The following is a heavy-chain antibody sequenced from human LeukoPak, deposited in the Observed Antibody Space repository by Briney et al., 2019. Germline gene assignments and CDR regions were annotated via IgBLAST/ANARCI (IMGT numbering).Heavy chain of an antibody. V-gene: IGHV1-46*01. CDR1: GYTFTSYG. J-gene: IGHJ3*02. Sequence: ASVKVSCKASGYTFTSYGISWVRQAPGQGLEWMGFINPSGGSTTYGQMFQARVTMTRDTSTSTVYMELSSLRSEDTAIYYCARDRPRTSRDVFDIWGQGTMVTVSS. CDR2: INPSGGST. D-gene: IGHD1-14*01. CDR3: ARDRPRTSRDVFDI.